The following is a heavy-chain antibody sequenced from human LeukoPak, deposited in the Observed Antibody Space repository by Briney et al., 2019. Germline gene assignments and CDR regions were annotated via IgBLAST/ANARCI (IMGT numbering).Heavy chain of an antibody. D-gene: IGHD5/OR15-5a*01. J-gene: IGHJ4*02. Sequence: GGSLRLSCAASGFTFSSYGMHWVRQAPGKGLEWVAVIWYDGSNKYYAASVKRRFPLSRDNSKNTLYLQMSSLRAEDTAVYYCARDRIYHYFDYWGQGTLVTVSS. CDR3: ARDRIYHYFDY. CDR2: IWYDGSNK. V-gene: IGHV3-33*01. CDR1: GFTFSSYG.